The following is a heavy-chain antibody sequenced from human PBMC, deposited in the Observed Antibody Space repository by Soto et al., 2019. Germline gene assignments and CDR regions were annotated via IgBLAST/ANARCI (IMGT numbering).Heavy chain of an antibody. V-gene: IGHV3-7*01. CDR1: GFTFSSYW. CDR3: AIKGPGAIMITFGGEYYFDY. Sequence: EVQLVESGGGLVQPGGSLRLSCAASGFTFSSYWMSWVRQAPGKGLEWVANIKQDGSEKYYVDSVKGRFTISRDNAKNSLYLQMNSLRAEDTAVYYCAIKGPGAIMITFGGEYYFDYWGQGTLVTVSS. CDR2: IKQDGSEK. J-gene: IGHJ4*02. D-gene: IGHD3-16*01.